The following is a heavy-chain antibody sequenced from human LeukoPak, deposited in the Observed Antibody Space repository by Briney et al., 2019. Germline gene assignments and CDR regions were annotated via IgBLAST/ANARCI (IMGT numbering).Heavy chain of an antibody. J-gene: IGHJ3*02. CDR3: ARCGRYSGYYYGVAFDI. D-gene: IGHD3-22*01. CDR2: ISAYNGNT. CDR1: GYTFTSYG. Sequence: GASVKVSCKASGYTFTSYGISWVRQAPGQGLEWMGWISAYNGNTNYAQKLQGRVTMTTDTSTCTAYMELRSLRSDDTAVYYCARCGRYSGYYYGVAFDIWGQGTMVTVSS. V-gene: IGHV1-18*01.